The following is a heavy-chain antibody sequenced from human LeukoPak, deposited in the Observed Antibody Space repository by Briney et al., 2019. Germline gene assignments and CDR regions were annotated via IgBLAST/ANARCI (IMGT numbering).Heavy chain of an antibody. D-gene: IGHD2-15*01. CDR2: ISWNSDSI. J-gene: IGHJ6*02. Sequence: GGSLRLSCAASGFTFDDYAMHWVRQVPGKGLQWVSGISWNSDSIGYADSVKGRFTISRDNAKKSLYLQMNSLRSEDTALYYCAKDMTRWPGSRGIDVWGQGTTVTVSS. CDR1: GFTFDDYA. V-gene: IGHV3-9*01. CDR3: AKDMTRWPGSRGIDV.